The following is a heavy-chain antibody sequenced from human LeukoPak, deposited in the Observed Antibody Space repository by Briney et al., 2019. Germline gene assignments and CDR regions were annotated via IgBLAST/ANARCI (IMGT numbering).Heavy chain of an antibody. V-gene: IGHV4-61*01. J-gene: IGHJ4*02. CDR2: IYYRGST. D-gene: IGHD6-19*01. CDR3: ARAAGSGWSYFDY. CDR1: GGSISSGSYY. Sequence: SETLSLTRTVSGGSISSGSYYWSWIRQPPGKGLEWIGYIYYRGSTNYNPSLKSRVTISVDTSKNQFSLKLSSVTAADTAIYYCARAAGSGWSYFDYWGQGTLVTVSS.